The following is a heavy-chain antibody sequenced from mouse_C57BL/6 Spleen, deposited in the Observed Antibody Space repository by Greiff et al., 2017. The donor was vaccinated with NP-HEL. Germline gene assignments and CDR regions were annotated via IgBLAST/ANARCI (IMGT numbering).Heavy chain of an antibody. Sequence: QVQLQQSGAELARPGASVKLSCKASGYTFTSYGISWVKQRTGQGLEWIGEIYPRSGNTYYNEKFKGKATLTADKSSSTAYMELRSLTSEDSEVYFCASWGTTVVAHFDYWGQGTTLTVSS. J-gene: IGHJ2*01. CDR3: ASWGTTVVAHFDY. V-gene: IGHV1-81*01. D-gene: IGHD1-1*01. CDR2: IYPRSGNT. CDR1: GYTFTSYG.